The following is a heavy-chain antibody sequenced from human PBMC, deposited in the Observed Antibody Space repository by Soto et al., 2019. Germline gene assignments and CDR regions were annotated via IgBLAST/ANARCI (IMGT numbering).Heavy chain of an antibody. J-gene: IGHJ3*02. D-gene: IGHD3-10*01. CDR2: ISSSNSTI. CDR3: ARAIPTYYYGSGSSYDAFDI. Sequence: GGSLRLSCAASGFTFSSYSMNWVRQAPGKGLEWVSYISSSNSTIYYADSVKGRFTISRDNAKNSLYLQMNSLRAEDTAVYYCARAIPTYYYGSGSSYDAFDIWGQGTMVTVSS. V-gene: IGHV3-48*01. CDR1: GFTFSSYS.